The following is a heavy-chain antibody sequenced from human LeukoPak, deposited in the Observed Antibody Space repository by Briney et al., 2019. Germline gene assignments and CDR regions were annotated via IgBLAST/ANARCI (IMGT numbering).Heavy chain of an antibody. V-gene: IGHV3-66*01. CDR2: IYSGGST. CDR1: EFSVGSNY. CDR3: ARASLEWELIRERRFDY. Sequence: GGSLRLSCAASEFSVGSNYMTWVRQAPGKGLEWVSLIYSGGSTYYADSVKGRFTISRDNSKNTLYLQMNSLRAEDTAVYYCARASLEWELIRERRFDYWGQGTLVTVSS. J-gene: IGHJ4*02. D-gene: IGHD1-26*01.